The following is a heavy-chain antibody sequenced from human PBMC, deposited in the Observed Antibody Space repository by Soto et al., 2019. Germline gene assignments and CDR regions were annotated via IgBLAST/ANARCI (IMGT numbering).Heavy chain of an antibody. V-gene: IGHV1-2*02. J-gene: IGHJ5*02. CDR1: GYTFTGYY. D-gene: IGHD1-26*01. Sequence: GASVKVSCKASGYTFTGYYMHWVRQAPGQGLEWMGWINPNSGGTNYAQKFQGRVTMTRDTSISTAYMELSRLRSDDTAVYYCARGPAGIVENWFDPWGQGTLVTVSS. CDR3: ARGPAGIVENWFDP. CDR2: INPNSGGT.